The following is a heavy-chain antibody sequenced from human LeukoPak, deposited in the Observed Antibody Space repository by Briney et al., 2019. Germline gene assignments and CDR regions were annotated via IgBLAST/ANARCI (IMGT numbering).Heavy chain of an antibody. CDR3: AKDGSLRFDY. D-gene: IGHD3-10*01. V-gene: IGHV3-30*18. CDR2: ISYDGSNK. J-gene: IGHJ4*02. Sequence: GGSLRLSCAASGFTFSSYGMHWVRQAPGKGLEWVAVISYDGSNKYYADSVKGRFTISRDNSKNTLYLQMNSLRAEDTAVYCCAKDGSLRFDYWGQGTLVTVSS. CDR1: GFTFSSYG.